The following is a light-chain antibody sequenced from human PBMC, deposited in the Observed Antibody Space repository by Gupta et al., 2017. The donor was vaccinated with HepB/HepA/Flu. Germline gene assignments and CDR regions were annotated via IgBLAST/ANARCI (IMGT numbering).Light chain of an antibody. J-gene: IGKJ1*01. CDR2: GAS. CDR3: QQYNNWPPPWT. Sequence: EIVMTQSPVTLSVSPGERATLSRRASQSVSINLAWYQQKPGQAPRLLIYGASTRATGIPARFSGSGSGTEFTLTISSLQSEDFAIYYCQQYNNWPPPWTFGLGTKVEIK. CDR1: QSVSIN. V-gene: IGKV3-15*01.